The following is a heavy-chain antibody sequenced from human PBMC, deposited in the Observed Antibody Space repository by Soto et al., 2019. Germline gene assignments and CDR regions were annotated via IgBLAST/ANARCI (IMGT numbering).Heavy chain of an antibody. D-gene: IGHD3-10*01. Sequence: QVQLVQSGAEVKKPGASVKVSCKASGYTFTGYYIHWVRQAPGQGLEWMGWINPNSGDTNYAQKFQGRVTMTTDTSISVVYMELNRLRSDDTAVYYCARLGGKDYYGSGMDYWGQGTLVTVSS. J-gene: IGHJ4*02. CDR3: ARLGGKDYYGSGMDY. CDR2: INPNSGDT. CDR1: GYTFTGYY. V-gene: IGHV1-2*02.